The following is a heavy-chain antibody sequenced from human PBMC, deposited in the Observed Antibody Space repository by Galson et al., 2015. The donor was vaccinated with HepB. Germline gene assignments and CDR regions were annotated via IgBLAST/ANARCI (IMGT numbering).Heavy chain of an antibody. CDR1: GLTFNNAW. D-gene: IGHD6-13*01. CDR2: IKSNTDGGTT. J-gene: IGHJ4*02. Sequence: SLRLSCAASGLTFNNAWMSWVRQAPGKGLEWVGRIKSNTDGGTTDYAAPVKGRFTISRDDSKNTLYLEMNSLKTEDTAVYYCATGGAAAGRDYWGQGTPVTVSS. V-gene: IGHV3-15*01. CDR3: ATGGAAAGRDY.